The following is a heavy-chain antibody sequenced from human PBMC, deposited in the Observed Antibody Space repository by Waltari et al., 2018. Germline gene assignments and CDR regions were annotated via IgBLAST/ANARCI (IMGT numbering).Heavy chain of an antibody. CDR2: IYYSGNT. Sequence: QLQESGPGLMKTSETLSLTCTVSGDSISSSHYYWGWIRQPPGKGLEWIGSIYYSGNTDYTPSLKSRATVAVDTSKNQFSLNLISVTAADTAVYFCARDFTVRYFDWLSQGDLYYFDNWGQGTLVTVSS. J-gene: IGHJ4*02. D-gene: IGHD3-9*01. V-gene: IGHV4-39*07. CDR1: GDSISSSHYY. CDR3: ARDFTVRYFDWLSQGDLYYFDN.